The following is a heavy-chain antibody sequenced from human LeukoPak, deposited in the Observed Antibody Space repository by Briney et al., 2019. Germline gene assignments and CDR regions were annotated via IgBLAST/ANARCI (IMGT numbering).Heavy chain of an antibody. CDR2: IYSGGST. J-gene: IGHJ4*02. CDR3: ARATLDN. CDR1: GFTVSNNY. V-gene: IGHV3-53*01. Sequence: TGGSLRLSCAASGFTVSNNYISWVRQAPGKGLEWVSVIYSGGSTKYADSVKARFTISRDSSKNTVYLQMNSLRVDDTAVYYCARATLDNWGQGTLVTVSS.